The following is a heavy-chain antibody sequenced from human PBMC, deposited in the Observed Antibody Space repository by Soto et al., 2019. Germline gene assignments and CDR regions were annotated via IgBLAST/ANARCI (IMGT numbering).Heavy chain of an antibody. Sequence: PSETLSLTCAVYGGSFSGYYWSWIRQPPGKGLEWIGEINHSGSTNYNPSLKSRVTISVDTSKNQFSLKLSSVTAADTAVYYCARGGLGPQRGYCMDVWGKGTTVTFSS. CDR3: ARGGLGPQRGYCMDV. CDR2: INHSGST. V-gene: IGHV4-34*01. J-gene: IGHJ6*03. CDR1: GGSFSGYY. D-gene: IGHD3-16*01.